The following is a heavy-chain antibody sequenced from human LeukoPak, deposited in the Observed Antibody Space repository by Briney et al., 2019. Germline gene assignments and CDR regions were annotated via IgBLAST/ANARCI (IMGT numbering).Heavy chain of an antibody. D-gene: IGHD1-26*01. CDR1: GGSISSGSYY. V-gene: IGHV4-61*02. CDR3: ARLTGSSYYYYYMDV. J-gene: IGHJ6*03. CDR2: IYTSGST. Sequence: SQTLSLTCTVSGGSISSGSYYWSWIRQPAGKGLEWIGRIYTSGSTNYNPSLKSRVTISVDTSKNQFSLKLSSVTAADTAVYYCARLTGSSYYYYYMDVWGKGTTVTVSS.